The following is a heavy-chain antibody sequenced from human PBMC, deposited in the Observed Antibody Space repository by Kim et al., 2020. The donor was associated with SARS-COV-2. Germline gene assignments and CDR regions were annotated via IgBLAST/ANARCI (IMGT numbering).Heavy chain of an antibody. V-gene: IGHV3-49*03. CDR2: IRSKAYGGTT. J-gene: IGHJ4*02. CDR3: TRVSLNSSGYSYAPYDY. D-gene: IGHD3-22*01. CDR1: GFTFGDYA. Sequence: GGSLRLSCTASGFTFGDYAMSWFRQAPGKGLEWVGFIRSKAYGGTTEYAASVKGRFTISRDDSKSIAYLQMNSLKTEDTAVYYCTRVSLNSSGYSYAPYDYWGQGTLVTVSS.